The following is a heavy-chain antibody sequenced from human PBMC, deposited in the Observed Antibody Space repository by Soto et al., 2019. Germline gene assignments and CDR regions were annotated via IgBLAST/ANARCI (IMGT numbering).Heavy chain of an antibody. CDR1: GGSISSYY. CDR2: IYYSGST. CDR3: AISIAEAGNYDY. V-gene: IGHV4-59*01. D-gene: IGHD6-13*01. J-gene: IGHJ4*02. Sequence: PSETLSRTCTVSGGSISSYYWSWIRQPPGKGLEWIGYIYYSGSTNYNPSLKSRVTISVDTSKNQFSLNLSSVTAADTDMYYCAISIAEAGNYDYWGQGTLVTVSS.